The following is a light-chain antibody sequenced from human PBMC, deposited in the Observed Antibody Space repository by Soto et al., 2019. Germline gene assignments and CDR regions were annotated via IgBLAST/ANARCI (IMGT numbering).Light chain of an antibody. CDR3: AAWDDSLSAYV. V-gene: IGLV1-44*01. CDR1: SSNIGSNT. J-gene: IGLJ1*01. Sequence: QSVLTQPPSASGTPGQRVTISCSGSSSNIGSNTVNWYQQLPGTAPKLLIYSNNQRPSGVPDRLSGSKSGTSASLAIGGLQSDDEADYYCAAWDDSLSAYVFGTGTKLTVL. CDR2: SNN.